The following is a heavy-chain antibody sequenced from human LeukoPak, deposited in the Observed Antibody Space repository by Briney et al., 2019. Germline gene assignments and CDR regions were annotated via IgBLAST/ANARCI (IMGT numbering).Heavy chain of an antibody. J-gene: IGHJ4*02. CDR3: AREGLKSSGWQSAYIDY. V-gene: IGHV1-69*04. CDR2: IIPILGIA. D-gene: IGHD6-19*01. CDR1: GGTFSSYA. Sequence: ASVKVSCKASGGTFSSYAISWVRQAPGQGLEWMGRIIPILGIANYAQKFQGRVTITADKSTSTAYMELSSLRSEDTAVYYCAREGLKSSGWQSAYIDYWGQGTLVTVSS.